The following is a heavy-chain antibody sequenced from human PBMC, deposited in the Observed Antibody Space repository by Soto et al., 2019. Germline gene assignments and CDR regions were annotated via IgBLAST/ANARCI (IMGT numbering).Heavy chain of an antibody. J-gene: IGHJ4*02. V-gene: IGHV5-51*01. D-gene: IGHD2-21*01. CDR3: ARLLSPGGGGWCSYYY. CDR2: IYPDDSDT. CDR1: GYSFTNYW. Sequence: GESLKIYCQSSGYSFTNYWIAWVRQVPGKGLEWMGIIYPDDSDTRYNPNFEGHVTSSADKSISTAYLQWSSLKASDSAVDYCARLLSPGGGGWCSYYYWGQGSLVTVS.